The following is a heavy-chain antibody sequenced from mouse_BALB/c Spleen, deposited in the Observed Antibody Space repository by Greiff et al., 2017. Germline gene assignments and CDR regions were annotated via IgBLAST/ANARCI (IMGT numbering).Heavy chain of an antibody. CDR3: ARHVNYRYDGGDYFDY. D-gene: IGHD2-14*01. CDR2: ISSGGSYT. V-gene: IGHV5-6*01. J-gene: IGHJ2*01. CDR1: GFTFSSYG. Sequence: EVMLVESGGDLVKPGGSLKLSCAASGFTFSSYGMSWVRQTPDKRLEWVATISSGGSYTYYPDSVNGRFTISRDNAKNTLYLQMSSLKSEDTAMYYCARHVNYRYDGGDYFDYWGQGTTLTVSS.